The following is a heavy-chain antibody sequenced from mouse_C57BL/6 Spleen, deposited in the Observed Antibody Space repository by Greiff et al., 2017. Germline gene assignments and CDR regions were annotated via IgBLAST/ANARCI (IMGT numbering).Heavy chain of an antibody. CDR1: GFTFSNYW. CDR2: IRLKSDNYAT. CDR3: TGLYYSNYYAMDY. J-gene: IGHJ4*01. V-gene: IGHV6-3*01. D-gene: IGHD2-5*01. Sequence: EVKLMESGGGLVQPGGSMKLSCVASGFTFSNYWMNWVRQSPEKGLEWVAQIRLKSDNYATHYAESVKGRFTISRDDSKSSVYLQMNNLRAEDTGIYYCTGLYYSNYYAMDYWGQGTSVTVSS.